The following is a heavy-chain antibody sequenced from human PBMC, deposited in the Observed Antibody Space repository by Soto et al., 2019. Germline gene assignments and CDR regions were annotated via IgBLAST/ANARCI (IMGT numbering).Heavy chain of an antibody. V-gene: IGHV6-1*01. CDR2: TYYRSKWYN. Sequence: SQTLSLTCAISGDSVSSNSAAWNWIRQSPSRGLEWLGRTYYRSKWYNDYAVSVKSRITINPDTSKNQFSLQLNSVTPEDTAVYYCARVFIGEDCSGGSCYSVRAPYYYYGMDVWGQGTTVTVSS. J-gene: IGHJ6*02. CDR1: GDSVSSNSAA. CDR3: ARVFIGEDCSGGSCYSVRAPYYYYGMDV. D-gene: IGHD2-15*01.